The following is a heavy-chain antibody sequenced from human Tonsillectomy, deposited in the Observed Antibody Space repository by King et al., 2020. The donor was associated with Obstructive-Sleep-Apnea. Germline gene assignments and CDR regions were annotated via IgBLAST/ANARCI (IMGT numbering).Heavy chain of an antibody. CDR2: IYSGGGT. CDR3: SRGVVTMVRGIIIEEYFDY. CDR1: GFTVSSNY. D-gene: IGHD3-10*01. V-gene: IGHV3-66*01. Sequence: VQLVESGGGLVQPGGSLRLSCAASGFTVSSNYMSWVRQAPGQGLEWVSIIYSGGGTYYADSVRGRYTISRDNSKNTLYLQMNSLRVEDTAVYYCSRGVVTMVRGIIIEEYFDYWGQGTLVTVSS. J-gene: IGHJ4*02.